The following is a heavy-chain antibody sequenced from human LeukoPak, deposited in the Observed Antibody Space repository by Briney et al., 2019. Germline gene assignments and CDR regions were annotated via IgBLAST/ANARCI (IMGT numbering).Heavy chain of an antibody. CDR3: ARLMVGATDY. V-gene: IGHV4-39*01. J-gene: IGHJ4*02. CDR2: IYDSGST. D-gene: IGHD1-26*01. CDR1: GGSIRSSYYY. Sequence: SETLSLTCTVSGGSIRSSYYYWGWIRQPPGKGLEWIGSIYDSGSTYYNPSLKSRVTISVDTSKNQFSLKLSSVTAADTAVYYCARLMVGATDYWGQGTLVTVSS.